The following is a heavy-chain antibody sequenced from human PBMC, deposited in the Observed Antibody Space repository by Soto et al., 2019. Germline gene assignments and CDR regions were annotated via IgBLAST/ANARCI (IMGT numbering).Heavy chain of an antibody. D-gene: IGHD3-22*01. CDR3: ARGAYYYDSSGLSY. Sequence: PGGSLRLSCAASGFTFCSYSMNWVRQAPGKGLEWVSYISSSSSTIYYADSVKGRFTISRDNAKNSLYLQMNSLRAEDTAVYYCARGAYYYDSSGLSYWGQGTLVTVSS. J-gene: IGHJ4*02. CDR1: GFTFCSYS. CDR2: ISSSSSTI. V-gene: IGHV3-48*01.